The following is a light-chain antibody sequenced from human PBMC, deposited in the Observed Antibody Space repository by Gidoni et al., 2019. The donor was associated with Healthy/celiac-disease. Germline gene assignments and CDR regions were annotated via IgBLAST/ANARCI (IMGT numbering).Light chain of an antibody. J-gene: IGKJ1*01. CDR1: QSVSSSY. V-gene: IGKV3-20*01. CDR2: GAS. CDR3: RQYSSSPA. Sequence: EIVLTHTPGTLFLSRGERATFPCRASQSVSSSYLAWYQQKPSQAPRLLIYGASSRATGIPDFTLTISRPEPEDIAVYYCRQYSSSPAFGQGTKLEIK.